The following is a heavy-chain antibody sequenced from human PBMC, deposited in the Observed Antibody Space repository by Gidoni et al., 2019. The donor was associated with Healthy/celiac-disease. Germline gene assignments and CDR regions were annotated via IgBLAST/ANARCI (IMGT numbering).Heavy chain of an antibody. V-gene: IGHV3-74*01. CDR2: INSDGSST. D-gene: IGHD3-3*01. J-gene: IGHJ6*02. Sequence: EVQLVESGGGLVQPGGSLRLSCAASGFTFSSYWMHWVRKAPGKGLVGVSRINSDGSSTSYADSVKGRFTISRDNAKNTLYLQMNSLRAEDTAVYYCARDEKYYDFWSGYYYYYYYYGMDVWGQGTTVTVSS. CDR1: GFTFSSYW. CDR3: ARDEKYYDFWSGYYYYYYYYGMDV.